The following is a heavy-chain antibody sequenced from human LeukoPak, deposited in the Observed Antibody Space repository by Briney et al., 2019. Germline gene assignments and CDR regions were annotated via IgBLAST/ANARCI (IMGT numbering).Heavy chain of an antibody. J-gene: IGHJ5*02. CDR3: ASRATVTTDRFWFDP. CDR1: GFTFSSYS. D-gene: IGHD4-11*01. CDR2: IYSGGST. V-gene: IGHV3-53*01. Sequence: GGSLRLSCAVSGFTFSSYSMNWVRQAPGKGLKWVSVIYSGGSTYYADSVKGRFTISRDNSKNTLYLQMNSLRAEDTAVYYCASRATVTTDRFWFDPWGQGTLVTVSS.